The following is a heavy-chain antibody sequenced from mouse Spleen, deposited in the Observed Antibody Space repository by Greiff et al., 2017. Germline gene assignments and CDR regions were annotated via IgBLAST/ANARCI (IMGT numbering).Heavy chain of an antibody. CDR3: APMVTDAMDD. CDR1: GYAFSSSW. V-gene: IGHV1-82*01. J-gene: IGHJ4*01. D-gene: IGHD2-2*01. CDR2: IYPGDGDT. Sequence: QVQLKESGPELVKPGASVKISCKASGYAFSSSWMNWVKQRPGKGLEWIGRIYPGDGDTNYNGKFKGKATLTADKSSSTAYMQLSSLTSEDSAVYFCAPMVTDAMDDWGQGTSVTVSS.